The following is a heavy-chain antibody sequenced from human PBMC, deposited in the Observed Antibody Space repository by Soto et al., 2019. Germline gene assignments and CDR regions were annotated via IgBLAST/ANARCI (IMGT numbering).Heavy chain of an antibody. CDR3: ARDSVVVPAATHYYYYGMDV. V-gene: IGHV3-21*01. D-gene: IGHD2-2*01. CDR2: ISSSSSYI. CDR1: GFTFSSYS. Sequence: PGGSLRLSCAASGFTFSSYSMNWVRQAPGKGLEWVSSISSSSSYIYYADSVKGRFTISRDNAKNSLYLQMNSLRAEDTAVYYCARDSVVVPAATHYYYYGMDVWGQGXTVTVSS. J-gene: IGHJ6*02.